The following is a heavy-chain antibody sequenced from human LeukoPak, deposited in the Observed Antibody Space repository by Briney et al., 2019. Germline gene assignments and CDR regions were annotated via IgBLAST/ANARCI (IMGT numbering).Heavy chain of an antibody. CDR1: GGSISSSSYY. D-gene: IGHD3-10*01. Sequence: PSETLSLTCTVSGGSISSSSYYWAWIRQPPGKGLEWIGCIYSSGSTCYNPSLMSRVTISVDTSRRQFSLKLSSVTAADTAVYYCARLGGSGDTFDIWDQGTMVTVSS. V-gene: IGHV4-39*01. CDR3: ARLGGSGDTFDI. J-gene: IGHJ3*02. CDR2: IYSSGST.